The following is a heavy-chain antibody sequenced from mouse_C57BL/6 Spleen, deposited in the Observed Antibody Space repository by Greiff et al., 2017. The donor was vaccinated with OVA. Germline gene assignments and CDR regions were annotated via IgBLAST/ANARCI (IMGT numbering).Heavy chain of an antibody. J-gene: IGHJ3*01. CDR1: GYAFSSSW. V-gene: IGHV1-82*01. CDR2: IYPGDGDT. CDR3: ARRGDYGWFAY. Sequence: VQLQESGPELVKPGASVKISCKASGYAFSSSWMNWVKQRPGKGLEWIGRIYPGDGDTNYNGKFKGKATLTADKSSSTAYMQLSSLTSEDSAVYCCARRGDYGWFAYWGQGTLVTVSA. D-gene: IGHD2-4*01.